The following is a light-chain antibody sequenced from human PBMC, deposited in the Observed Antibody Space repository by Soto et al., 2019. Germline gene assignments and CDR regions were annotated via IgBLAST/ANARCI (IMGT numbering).Light chain of an antibody. J-gene: IGKJ2*01. Sequence: DIQMTQSPSSLSASVGDRVTITCRASQSISSYFNWYQQKPGKAPELLIYAASNLQSGVPSRLSGSGSGIDFTLSISSLQPEDFATYHCQQSYSTPYTFGQGTKLEIK. CDR2: AAS. V-gene: IGKV1-39*01. CDR1: QSISSY. CDR3: QQSYSTPYT.